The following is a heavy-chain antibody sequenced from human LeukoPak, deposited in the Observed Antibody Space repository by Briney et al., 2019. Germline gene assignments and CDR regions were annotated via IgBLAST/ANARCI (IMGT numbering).Heavy chain of an antibody. D-gene: IGHD6-19*01. Sequence: GGSLRLSCEVSEFTFSSYAMAWVRQAPGKGLEWVSTLSGSGGSTYYADSVRGRFTISRDNSKNTLFLQMNGLRAEDTAVYYCAKTSGGWYPNFDYWGQGTLVTVSS. J-gene: IGHJ4*02. V-gene: IGHV3-23*01. CDR1: EFTFSSYA. CDR2: LSGSGGST. CDR3: AKTSGGWYPNFDY.